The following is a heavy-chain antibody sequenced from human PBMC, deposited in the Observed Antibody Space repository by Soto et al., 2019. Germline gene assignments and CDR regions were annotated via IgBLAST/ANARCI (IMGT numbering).Heavy chain of an antibody. Sequence: SETLSLTCAVYGGSFSGYYWSWIRQPPGKGLEWIGEINHSGSTNYNPSLKSRVTISVDTSKNQFSLKLSSVTAADTAVYYCARGIFGVVTRLLYYYYMDVWGKGTTVTVSS. D-gene: IGHD3-3*01. V-gene: IGHV4-34*01. CDR3: ARGIFGVVTRLLYYYYMDV. CDR1: GGSFSGYY. J-gene: IGHJ6*03. CDR2: INHSGST.